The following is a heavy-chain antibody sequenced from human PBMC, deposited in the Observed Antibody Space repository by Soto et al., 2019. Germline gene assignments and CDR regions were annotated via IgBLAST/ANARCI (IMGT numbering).Heavy chain of an antibody. V-gene: IGHV4-59*01. CDR1: GGSISSYY. J-gene: IGHJ6*02. Sequence: PSETLSLTCAVSGGSISSYYWSWIRQPPGKGLEWIGYIYYSGSTNYNPSLKSRVTISVDTSKNQFSLKLSSVTAADTAVYYCGRIKVGWNYLGYYYYYYGMDVSGQGTTVTVSS. CDR2: IYYSGST. D-gene: IGHD1-7*01. CDR3: GRIKVGWNYLGYYYYYYGMDV.